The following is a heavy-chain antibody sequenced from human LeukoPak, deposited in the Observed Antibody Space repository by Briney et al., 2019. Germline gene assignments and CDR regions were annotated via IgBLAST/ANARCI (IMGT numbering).Heavy chain of an antibody. Sequence: SQTLSLTCTVSGGSISSGGYYCSCIRQYPGKGLEWIGYIHYSGSTYYNPSLSSRVTISVDRSTNHFSLKVSSVTAADTAVYYCARGAIDSNYFDFWGQGTLVTVSS. D-gene: IGHD4-11*01. CDR1: GGSISSGGYY. CDR2: IHYSGST. V-gene: IGHV4-31*03. J-gene: IGHJ4*02. CDR3: ARGAIDSNYFDF.